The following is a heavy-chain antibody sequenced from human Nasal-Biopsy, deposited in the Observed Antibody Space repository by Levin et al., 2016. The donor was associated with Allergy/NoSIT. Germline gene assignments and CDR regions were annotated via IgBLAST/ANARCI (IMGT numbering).Heavy chain of an antibody. Sequence: GESLKISCKASGYPFTNNWIAWVRQMPGKGLEWMGMIFPPDSETRYSPSFEGQVTISVDKSITTAYLQWKSLKASDTAVYYCARHGQNTGSAYWGQGTLVTVSS. CDR3: ARHGQNTGSAY. J-gene: IGHJ4*02. V-gene: IGHV5-51*01. CDR2: IFPPDSET. CDR1: GYPFTNNW. D-gene: IGHD1-1*01.